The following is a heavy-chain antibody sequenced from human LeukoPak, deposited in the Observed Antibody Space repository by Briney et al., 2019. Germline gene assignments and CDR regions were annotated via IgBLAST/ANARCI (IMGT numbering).Heavy chain of an antibody. CDR3: ARRVYCSGSTCYTGPDALDI. V-gene: IGHV3-33*01. J-gene: IGHJ3*02. Sequence: PGGSLRLSCVASGFSFSSYDMHWVRQAPGKGLEGVAVIWRDGSNKYYADSVKGRFTISRDNPKNTLYLQMNSLRAEDTAVYYCARRVYCSGSTCYTGPDALDIWGQGTMVTVSS. CDR2: IWRDGSNK. CDR1: GFSFSSYD. D-gene: IGHD2-2*02.